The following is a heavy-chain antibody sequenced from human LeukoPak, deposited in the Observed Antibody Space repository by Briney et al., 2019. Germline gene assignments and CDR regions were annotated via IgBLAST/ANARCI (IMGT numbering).Heavy chain of an antibody. Sequence: GGSLRLSCAASGFTFSSLNMNWVRQAPGKGLEWVSYISSSSSSMYYADSVKGRFTISRDNAKNSLYLQMNSLRAEDTAVYYCGCSSTSWDRFDYWGQGTLVTVSS. V-gene: IGHV3-48*01. D-gene: IGHD2-2*01. CDR1: GFTFSSLN. CDR2: ISSSSSSM. CDR3: GCSSTSWDRFDY. J-gene: IGHJ4*02.